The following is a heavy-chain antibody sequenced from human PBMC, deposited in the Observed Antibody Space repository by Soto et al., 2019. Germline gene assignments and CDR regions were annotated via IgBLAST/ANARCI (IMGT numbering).Heavy chain of an antibody. J-gene: IGHJ5*02. D-gene: IGHD6-19*01. Sequence: APVKVSSKASGYTFTSYGISWVRQAPGQGLEWMGWISAYNGNTNYAQKLQGRVTMTTDTSTSTAYMELRSLRSDDTAVYYCAREGAVAGTLASSWFDPWGQGTLVTVSS. CDR1: GYTFTSYG. V-gene: IGHV1-18*01. CDR2: ISAYNGNT. CDR3: AREGAVAGTLASSWFDP.